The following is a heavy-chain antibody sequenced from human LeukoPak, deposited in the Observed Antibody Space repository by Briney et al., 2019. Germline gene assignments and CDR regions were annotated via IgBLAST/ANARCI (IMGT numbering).Heavy chain of an antibody. CDR2: IYYSGST. Sequence: SETLSLTCTVSGGSISSYYWSWIRQPPGKGLEWIGYIYYSGSTNYNPSLKSRVTISVDTSKNQFSLKLSSVTAADTAVYYCATGIAAAGSDYWGQGTLVTVSS. J-gene: IGHJ4*02. CDR3: ATGIAAAGSDY. D-gene: IGHD6-13*01. V-gene: IGHV4-59*01. CDR1: GGSISSYY.